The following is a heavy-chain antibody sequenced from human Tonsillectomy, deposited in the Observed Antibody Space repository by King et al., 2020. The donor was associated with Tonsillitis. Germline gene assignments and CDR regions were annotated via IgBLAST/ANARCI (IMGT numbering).Heavy chain of an antibody. Sequence: QLVQSGGGVVQPGRSLRLSCAASGFTFRSYGMHWVRQVPGKGLEWVAVISYDGSNKYYADSVKGRFSLSRDNSKNTLYLQMNSLRPEDTALYYCAKDRNSGYVAYGMDVWGQGTTVTVSS. J-gene: IGHJ6*02. D-gene: IGHD5-12*01. CDR3: AKDRNSGYVAYGMDV. CDR2: ISYDGSNK. CDR1: GFTFRSYG. V-gene: IGHV3-30*18.